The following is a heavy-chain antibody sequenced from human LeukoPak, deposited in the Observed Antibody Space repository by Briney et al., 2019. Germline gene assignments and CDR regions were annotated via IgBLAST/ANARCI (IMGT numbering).Heavy chain of an antibody. V-gene: IGHV4-61*01. D-gene: IGHD6-13*01. J-gene: IGHJ4*02. Sequence: SETLCLTCTVSGGSVSSGSYYWSWIRQPPGKGLEWIGYIYYSGSTNYNPSLKSRVTISVDTSKNQFSLKLSSVTAADTAVYYCARERVQQQLVRYPDFFDYWGQGTLVTVSS. CDR1: GGSVSSGSYY. CDR3: ARERVQQQLVRYPDFFDY. CDR2: IYYSGST.